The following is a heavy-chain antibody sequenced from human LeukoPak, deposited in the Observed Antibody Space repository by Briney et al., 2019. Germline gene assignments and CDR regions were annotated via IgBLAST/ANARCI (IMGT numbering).Heavy chain of an antibody. D-gene: IGHD3-22*01. CDR3: AKHMDYYDSSGSDY. CDR1: GFTFSSYA. Sequence: GGSLRLSCAASGFTFSSYAMSWVRQAPGKGLEWVSAISGSGGSTYYADSVEGRFTISRDNSKNTLYLQMNSLRAEDTAVYYCAKHMDYYDSSGSDYWGQGTLVTVSS. V-gene: IGHV3-23*01. J-gene: IGHJ4*02. CDR2: ISGSGGST.